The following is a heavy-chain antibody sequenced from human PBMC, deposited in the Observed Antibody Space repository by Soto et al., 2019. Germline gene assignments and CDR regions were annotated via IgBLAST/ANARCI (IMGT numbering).Heavy chain of an antibody. CDR3: ARDQASMVRGVIITTPLY. V-gene: IGHV1-8*01. Sequence: ASVKVSCKASGYSFTSYDINWVRQASGQGLEWMGWMNPHSGNTGYAQKFQGRVTMTTDTSTSTAYMELRSLRSDDTAVYYCARDQASMVRGVIITTPLYWGQGTLVTVSS. CDR1: GYSFTSYD. J-gene: IGHJ4*02. CDR2: MNPHSGNT. D-gene: IGHD3-10*01.